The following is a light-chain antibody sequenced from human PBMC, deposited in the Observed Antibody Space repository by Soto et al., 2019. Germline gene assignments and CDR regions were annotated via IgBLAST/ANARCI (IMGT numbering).Light chain of an antibody. CDR1: SSDVGRYNY. J-gene: IGLJ1*01. CDR3: SSLTSSSTFV. Sequence: QSALAQPASVSGSPGQSITLSCTGTSSDVGRYNYVSWFQQHPGKAPKLMIFDVSNWPSGVSDRFSGSKSGNTASLTISGLQAEDEADYYCSSLTSSSTFVFGTGTKLTV. CDR2: DVS. V-gene: IGLV2-14*01.